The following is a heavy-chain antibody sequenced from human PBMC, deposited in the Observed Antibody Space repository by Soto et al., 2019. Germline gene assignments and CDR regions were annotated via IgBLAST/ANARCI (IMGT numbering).Heavy chain of an antibody. CDR2: IGTAGDT. Sequence: PGGSLRLSCAASGFTFSSYDMHWVRQATGKGLEWVSAIGTAGDTYYPGSVKGRFTISRENAKNSLYLQMNSLRAEDTAVYYCARGLEKYYDFWSGYYTGMRPSYGMDVWGQGTTVTVSS. V-gene: IGHV3-13*01. J-gene: IGHJ6*02. D-gene: IGHD3-3*01. CDR3: ARGLEKYYDFWSGYYTGMRPSYGMDV. CDR1: GFTFSSYD.